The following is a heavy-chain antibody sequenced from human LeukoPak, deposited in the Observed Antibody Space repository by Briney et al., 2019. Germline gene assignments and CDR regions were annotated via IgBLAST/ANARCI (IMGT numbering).Heavy chain of an antibody. CDR3: ARVPFPYDSSGYYFDY. J-gene: IGHJ4*02. V-gene: IGHV4-59*01. Sequence: SETLSLTCTVSGGSISSYYWSWIRQPPGKGLEWIGYIYYSGSTNYNPSLKSRVTISVDTSKNQFSLKLSSVTAADTAVYYCARVPFPYDSSGYYFDYWGQGTLVTVSS. CDR2: IYYSGST. CDR1: GGSISSYY. D-gene: IGHD3-22*01.